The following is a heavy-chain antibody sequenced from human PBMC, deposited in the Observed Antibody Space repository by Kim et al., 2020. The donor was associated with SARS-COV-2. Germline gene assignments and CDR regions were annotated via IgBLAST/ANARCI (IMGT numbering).Heavy chain of an antibody. Sequence: ASVKVSCKASGYTFTSYAMHWVRQAPRQRLEWMGWINAGNGNTKYSQKFQGRVTITRDTSASTAYMELSSLRSEDTAVYYCARGFSGWAQTNYYGMDVWGQGTTVTVSS. CDR3: ARGFSGWAQTNYYGMDV. J-gene: IGHJ6*02. CDR2: INAGNGNT. D-gene: IGHD6-19*01. V-gene: IGHV1-3*01. CDR1: GYTFTSYA.